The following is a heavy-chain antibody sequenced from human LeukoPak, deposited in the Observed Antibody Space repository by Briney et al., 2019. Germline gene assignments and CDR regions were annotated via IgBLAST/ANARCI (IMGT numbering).Heavy chain of an antibody. D-gene: IGHD4-17*01. CDR1: GGSISSGGYS. Sequence: SQTLSLTCAVSGGSISSGGYSWSWIRQPPGKGLEWIGYIYHSGSTYYNPSLKSRATISVDRSKNQFSLKLSSVTAADTAVYYCASKQNYGDRSDAFDIWGQGTMVTVSS. CDR2: IYHSGST. J-gene: IGHJ3*02. V-gene: IGHV4-30-2*01. CDR3: ASKQNYGDRSDAFDI.